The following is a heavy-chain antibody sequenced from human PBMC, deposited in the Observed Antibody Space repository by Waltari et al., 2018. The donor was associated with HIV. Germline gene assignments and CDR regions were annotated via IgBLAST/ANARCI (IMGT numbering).Heavy chain of an antibody. CDR2: ISTSSSTI. D-gene: IGHD5-18*01. CDR3: ARDRNSRGAFEI. Sequence: EVQLVESGGGLVQPGGSLRLSWAASGFSFSTYSMSWVRQAPGKGLEWVSYISTSSSTIYYADSVKGRFTISRDNAKNSLYLQMNSLRAEDTAVYYCARDRNSRGAFEIWGQGTMVTVSS. J-gene: IGHJ3*02. V-gene: IGHV3-48*01. CDR1: GFSFSTYS.